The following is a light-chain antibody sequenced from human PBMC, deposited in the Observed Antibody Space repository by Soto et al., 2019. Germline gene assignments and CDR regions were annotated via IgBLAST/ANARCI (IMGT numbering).Light chain of an antibody. CDR1: QSISDY. V-gene: IGKV1-39*01. J-gene: IGKJ5*01. Sequence: DIQMTQSPSSLSASVGDRVTITCRASQSISDYLNWYQQKPGKAPKLLIFAASNLESGVPSRFSGSGSGTYFTFTISSLQPEDFAVYYCQQTYSAITFGQGTRLEIK. CDR2: AAS. CDR3: QQTYSAIT.